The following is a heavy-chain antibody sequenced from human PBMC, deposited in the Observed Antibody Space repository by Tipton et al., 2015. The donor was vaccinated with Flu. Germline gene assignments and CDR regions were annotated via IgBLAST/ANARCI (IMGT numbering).Heavy chain of an antibody. CDR3: AKVESFFYGYFDC. J-gene: IGHJ4*02. CDR2: ISWNTGST. CDR1: GFTFDDYG. V-gene: IGHV3-9*01. Sequence: SLRLSCAASGFTFDDYGMHWVRQAPGKGLEWVSGISWNTGSTDYADSVKGRFTISRDNAKNSLYLQMNSLRPEDTALYYCAKVESFFYGYFDCWGQGTLVTVSS. D-gene: IGHD2/OR15-2a*01.